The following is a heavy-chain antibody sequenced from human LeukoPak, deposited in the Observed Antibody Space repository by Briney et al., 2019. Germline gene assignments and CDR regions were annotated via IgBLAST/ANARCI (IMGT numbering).Heavy chain of an antibody. CDR3: AITMVRAVIID. V-gene: IGHV4-4*07. J-gene: IGHJ4*02. Sequence: KPSETLSLTCTVSGGSISSYYWSWIRQPAGKGLEWIGRIYTSGSTNYNPSLKSRVTISVDKSKNQFSLKLSSVTAADTAVYYCAITMVRAVIIDWGQGTLVTVSS. CDR1: GGSISSYY. CDR2: IYTSGST. D-gene: IGHD3-10*01.